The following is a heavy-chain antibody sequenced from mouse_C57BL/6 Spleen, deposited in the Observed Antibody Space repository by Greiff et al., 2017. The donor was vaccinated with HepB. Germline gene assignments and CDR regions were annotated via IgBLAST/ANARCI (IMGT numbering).Heavy chain of an antibody. V-gene: IGHV12-3*01. CDR1: GFPITSGYY. CDR3: AGDRHSHWYFDV. CDR2: ITHSGET. J-gene: IGHJ1*03. D-gene: IGHD2-12*01. Sequence: VKLMESGPGLVKPSQSLFLTCSITGFPITSGYYWIWIRQSPGKPLEWMGYITHSGETFYNPSLQSPISITRETSKNQFFLQLNSVTTEDTAMYYCAGDRHSHWYFDVWGTGTTVTVSS.